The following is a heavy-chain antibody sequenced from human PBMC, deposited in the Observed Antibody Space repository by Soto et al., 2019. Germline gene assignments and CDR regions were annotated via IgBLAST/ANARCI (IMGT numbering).Heavy chain of an antibody. Sequence: GASVKVSCKASGYTFTSYDINWVRQATGQVLEWMRCMNPNSGNTGYAQKIQSRVTITRNTTIITAYMELSNLRSEDTAVYYCARTLYGDNVDYWGQGTLVTVSS. D-gene: IGHD4-17*01. CDR2: MNPNSGNT. J-gene: IGHJ4*02. CDR3: ARTLYGDNVDY. CDR1: GYTFTSYD. V-gene: IGHV1-8*01.